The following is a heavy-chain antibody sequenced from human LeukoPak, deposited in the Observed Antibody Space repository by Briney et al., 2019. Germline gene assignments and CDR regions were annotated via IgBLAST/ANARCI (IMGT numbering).Heavy chain of an antibody. CDR2: IDYRGRT. Sequence: SETLSLTCSVSGDSISSSNFHWGWIRPSPGKGLEWIGTIDYRGRTFYNPSLNNRVTISADTSRNQLSLKLSSVTVTDTAIYYCVRRVNTYGGWFDRWGQGALVTVSS. D-gene: IGHD5-18*01. V-gene: IGHV4-39*01. J-gene: IGHJ5*02. CDR3: VRRVNTYGGWFDR. CDR1: GDSISSSNFH.